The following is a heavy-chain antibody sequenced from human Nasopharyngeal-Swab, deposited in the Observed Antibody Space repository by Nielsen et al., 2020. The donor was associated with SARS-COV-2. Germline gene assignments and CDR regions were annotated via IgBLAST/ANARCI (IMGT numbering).Heavy chain of an antibody. J-gene: IGHJ4*02. CDR1: GYILTELS. CDR2: FDPEDGET. D-gene: IGHD3-22*01. V-gene: IGHV1-24*01. Sequence: ASVKVSCKVSGYILTELSMHWVRQAPGKGLEWMGGFDPEDGETIYAQKFQGRVTMTEDTSTDTAYMELSSLRSEDTAVYYCATVYALGYYDSSGYYYWGQGTLVTVSS. CDR3: ATVYALGYYDSSGYYY.